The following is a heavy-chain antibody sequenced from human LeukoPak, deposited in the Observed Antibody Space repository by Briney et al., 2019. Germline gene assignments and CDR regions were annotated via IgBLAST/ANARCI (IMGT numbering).Heavy chain of an antibody. D-gene: IGHD6-13*01. V-gene: IGHV4-30-4*08. CDR1: GHSISRCDYY. CDR3: ARGKQQLVYDYFDY. Sequence: SHTLSLTCTVSGHSISRCDYYCGSIRRPPGKGLEWIEYIYYSGSTYYNPSLKSRVTISVDTSKNQFSLKLSSVTAADTAVYYCARGKQQLVYDYFDYWGQGTLVTVSS. J-gene: IGHJ4*02. CDR2: IYYSGST.